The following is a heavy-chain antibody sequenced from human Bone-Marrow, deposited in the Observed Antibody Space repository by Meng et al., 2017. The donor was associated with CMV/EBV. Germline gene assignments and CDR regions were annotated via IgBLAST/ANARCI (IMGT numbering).Heavy chain of an antibody. D-gene: IGHD5-12*01. J-gene: IGHJ4*02. V-gene: IGHV4-34*01. CDR1: GVSLSVFF. CDR2: LTHSGGT. Sequence: TRGASGVSLSVFFWRWIRQPPGRGLEWLGALTHSGGTNYNPSLKSRVTISVDTSKNQFSLKLRSVTAADTAVYYCARGPKYSGYASHWGQGTLVTVSS. CDR3: ARGPKYSGYASH.